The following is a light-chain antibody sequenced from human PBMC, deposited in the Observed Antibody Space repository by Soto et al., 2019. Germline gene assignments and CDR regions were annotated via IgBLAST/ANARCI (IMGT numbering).Light chain of an antibody. CDR1: SSDVGGYNY. V-gene: IGLV2-14*01. CDR2: EVS. CDR3: SSSTSSSTLVV. Sequence: QSALTQPASVSGSPGQSITISCTGSSSDVGGYNYVSWYQQHPGKAPKLMIFEVSNRPSGVSNRFSGSKSGNTASLTISGLQAEDEDDYYCSSSTSSSTLVVFGGGTKLTVL. J-gene: IGLJ2*01.